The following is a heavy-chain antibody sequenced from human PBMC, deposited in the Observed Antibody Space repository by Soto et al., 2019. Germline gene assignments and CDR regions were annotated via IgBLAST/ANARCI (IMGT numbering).Heavy chain of an antibody. J-gene: IGHJ6*02. D-gene: IGHD3-3*01. CDR2: IYHTGST. CDR3: ARDAGLRFFNV. V-gene: IGHV4-31*03. Sequence: QVQLQESGPGLVKPSQTLSLTCTVSGGSISTGGYYWSWIRQHPGKGQEWIGYIYHTGSTYYNPSLKSRVTISVDTSKSQFSLRVSSVTAADTAVYFCARDAGLRFFNVWGQGTAVTVSS. CDR1: GGSISTGGYY.